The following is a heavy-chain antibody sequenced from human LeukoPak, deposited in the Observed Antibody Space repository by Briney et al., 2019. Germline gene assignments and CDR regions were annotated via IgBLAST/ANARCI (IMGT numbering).Heavy chain of an antibody. CDR2: ISSSSSYI. D-gene: IGHD2-21*02. CDR3: ASLYCGGDCSY. J-gene: IGHJ4*02. V-gene: IGHV3-21*01. CDR1: GFTFSSYS. Sequence: PGGSLRLSCAASGFTFSSYSMNWVRQAPGKGLEWVSSISSSSSYIYYADSVKGRFTISRDNAKNTLYLQMNSLRAEDTAVYFCASLYCGGDCSYWGQGTLVTVSS.